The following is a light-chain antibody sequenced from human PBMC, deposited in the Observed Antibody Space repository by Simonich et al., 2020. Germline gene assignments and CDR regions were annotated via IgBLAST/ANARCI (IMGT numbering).Light chain of an antibody. J-gene: IGLJ3*02. CDR2: DVR. V-gene: IGLV2-11*01. CDR3: CSYAGSYTFEV. Sequence: QSALTQPRSVSGSPGQSVTISCTGTSSDVGGYNYFSWYQQHPGKAPKLMIYDVRKLPSGVPDRFSGSKSGNTASLTISGLQAEDEADYYCCSYAGSYTFEVFGGGTKLTVL. CDR1: SSDVGGYNY.